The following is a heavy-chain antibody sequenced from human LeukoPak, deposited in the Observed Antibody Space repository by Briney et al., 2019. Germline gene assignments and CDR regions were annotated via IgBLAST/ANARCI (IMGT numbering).Heavy chain of an antibody. D-gene: IGHD2-15*01. Sequence: GGSLRLSCAASGLTFSSYAMSWVRQAPGKGLEWVSAISGSGGSTYYADSVKGRFTISRDNSKNTLYLQMNSLRAEDTAVYYCAKDPLDCSGGSCFIDYWGQGTLVTVSS. CDR3: AKDPLDCSGGSCFIDY. J-gene: IGHJ4*02. V-gene: IGHV3-23*01. CDR1: GLTFSSYA. CDR2: ISGSGGST.